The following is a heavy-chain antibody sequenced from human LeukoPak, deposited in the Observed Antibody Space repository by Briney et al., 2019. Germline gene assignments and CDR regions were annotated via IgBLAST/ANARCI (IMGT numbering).Heavy chain of an antibody. CDR1: GGSISSGGYY. V-gene: IGHV4-39*01. D-gene: IGHD6-19*01. J-gene: IGHJ4*02. Sequence: SETLSLTCTVSGGSISSGGYYWSWIRQHPGKGLEWIGYIYYSGSTYYNPSLKSRVTISVDTSKNQFSLKLSSVTAADTAVYYCARQGYGSGWYEMDYWGQGTLVTVSS. CDR2: IYYSGST. CDR3: ARQGYGSGWYEMDY.